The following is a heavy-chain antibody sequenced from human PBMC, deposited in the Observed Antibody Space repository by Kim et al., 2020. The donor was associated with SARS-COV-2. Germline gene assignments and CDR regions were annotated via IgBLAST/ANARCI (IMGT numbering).Heavy chain of an antibody. V-gene: IGHV3-15*01. D-gene: IGHD3-16*01. J-gene: IGHJ4*02. CDR3: TTVGCGFDFDY. Sequence: DYAAPVKGRFTISREDSKNTRYLQMTSLETEDRAVYYVTTVGCGFDFDYWGQGTLVTVSS.